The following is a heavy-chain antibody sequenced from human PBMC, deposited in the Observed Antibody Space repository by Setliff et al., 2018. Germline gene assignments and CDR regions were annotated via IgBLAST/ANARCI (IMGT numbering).Heavy chain of an antibody. CDR2: ISYDGSNK. CDR1: GFLFSSFG. Sequence: PGGSLRLSCPASGFLFSSFGMHWVRQAPGKGLEWVAVISYDGSNKYYADSVKGRFTISRDNSKNTLYLQMNSLRAEDTAVYYCAKRGPYCSGGTCHYYFDYWGQGTLVTVS. V-gene: IGHV3-30-3*02. J-gene: IGHJ4*02. D-gene: IGHD2-15*01. CDR3: AKRGPYCSGGTCHYYFDY.